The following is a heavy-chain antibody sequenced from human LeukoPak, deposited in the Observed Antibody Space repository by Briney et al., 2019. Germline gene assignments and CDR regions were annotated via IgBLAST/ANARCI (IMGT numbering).Heavy chain of an antibody. CDR2: ISYDGSDT. CDR1: RITFSSYA. J-gene: IGHJ4*02. V-gene: IGHV3-30*01. Sequence: GGSLRLSCAASRITFSSYAMHWVRQAPGKGLEWVALISYDGSDTYYADSVKGRFTISRDNSKNTLHLQMDSLRAEDTAVYYCSRSWSDWGYVDSWGQGTLVTVSA. CDR3: SRSWSDWGYVDS. D-gene: IGHD1-1*01.